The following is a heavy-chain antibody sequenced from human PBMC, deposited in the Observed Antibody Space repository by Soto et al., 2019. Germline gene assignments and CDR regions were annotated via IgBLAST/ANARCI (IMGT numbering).Heavy chain of an antibody. J-gene: IGHJ5*02. D-gene: IGHD1-26*01. Sequence: QVQLVQSGAEVKKPGSSVKVSCKASGGTFSNYAITWVRQAPGQGLEWLGRIIPIFATRDYAQKFQGRVTISADESTTTAYMELSSLRSDDTAVYYCAKDAGREGYFGNRFDPWGQGTLVTVSS. CDR2: IIPIFATR. V-gene: IGHV1-69*15. CDR3: AKDAGREGYFGNRFDP. CDR1: GGTFSNYA.